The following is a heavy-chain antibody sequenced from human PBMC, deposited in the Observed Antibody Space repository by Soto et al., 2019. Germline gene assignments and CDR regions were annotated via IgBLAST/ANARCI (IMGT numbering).Heavy chain of an antibody. V-gene: IGHV3-48*03. Sequence: GGSLKLSCAASGFTFSSYEMNWVRQAPGKGLEWVSYISSSGSTIYYADSVKGRFTISRDNAKNSLYLQMNSLRAEDTAVYYCARGSDDIVVVPAATYYFDYWGQGTLVTVSS. J-gene: IGHJ4*02. CDR1: GFTFSSYE. D-gene: IGHD2-2*01. CDR2: ISSSGSTI. CDR3: ARGSDDIVVVPAATYYFDY.